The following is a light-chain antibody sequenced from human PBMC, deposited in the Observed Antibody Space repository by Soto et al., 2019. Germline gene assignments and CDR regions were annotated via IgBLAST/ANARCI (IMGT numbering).Light chain of an antibody. CDR2: RAS. Sequence: DIQMTQSPSTLSASVGDRVTITCRASQSISSWLAWYQQKPGKAPKLLIYRASSLQSGVPSRFSGSGSGTEFTLTISSLQPDDFATYYCHQYNSYSLTFGGRTKVEIK. V-gene: IGKV1-5*03. CDR3: HQYNSYSLT. CDR1: QSISSW. J-gene: IGKJ4*01.